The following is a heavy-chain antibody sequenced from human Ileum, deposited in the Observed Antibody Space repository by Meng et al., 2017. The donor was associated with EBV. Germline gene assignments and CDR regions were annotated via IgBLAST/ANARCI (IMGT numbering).Heavy chain of an antibody. V-gene: IGHV4-4*02. CDR2: IYHSGST. CDR3: ARVGQWLPIDY. J-gene: IGHJ4*02. D-gene: IGHD6-19*01. Sequence: QVQLHASGPGLVKPSGTLSLTCAVSGGSISSSNWWSWVRQTPGKGMEGIGEIYHSGSTNYNPSLKSRFTMSVDKSKNQFSLNLSSVTAADTAVYYCARVGQWLPIDYWGQGTLVTVSS. CDR1: GGSISSSNW.